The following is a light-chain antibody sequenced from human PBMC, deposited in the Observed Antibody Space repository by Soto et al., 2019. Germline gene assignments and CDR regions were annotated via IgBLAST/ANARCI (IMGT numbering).Light chain of an antibody. CDR1: SSNIGSNT. Sequence: QSVLTQPPSASGTPGQRVTISCSGSSSNIGSNTVNWYQQLPGTAPKLLIYSNNQRPSGVPDRFSGYTSGTSASLAISVLQSEDEADYYCAAWDDSLNGTVFGGGNKLTVL. CDR3: AAWDDSLNGTV. CDR2: SNN. J-gene: IGLJ2*01. V-gene: IGLV1-44*01.